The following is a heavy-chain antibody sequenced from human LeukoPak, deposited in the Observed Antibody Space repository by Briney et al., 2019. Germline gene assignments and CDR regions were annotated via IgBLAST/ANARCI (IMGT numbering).Heavy chain of an antibody. V-gene: IGHV4-39*01. D-gene: IGHD3-9*01. J-gene: IGHJ5*02. Sequence: SETLSLTCTDSGGSISSSSYYGGWIRQPPGKGLEWIGSIYYIGSTYYNPSLKSRVTISVDTSKNQFSLKLSSVTAADTAVYYCARQRGDVLRYVDWLKLKWFDPWGQGTLVTVSS. CDR1: GGSISSSSYY. CDR2: IYYIGST. CDR3: ARQRGDVLRYVDWLKLKWFDP.